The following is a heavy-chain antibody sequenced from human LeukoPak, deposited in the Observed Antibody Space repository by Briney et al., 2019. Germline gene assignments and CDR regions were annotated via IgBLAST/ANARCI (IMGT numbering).Heavy chain of an antibody. CDR1: GLTFSTYW. Sequence: GGSLRLSCSASGLTFSTYWMHWVRQAPGKGLVWVSRIDPDGNTVYADSVRGRFTVSRDNSKNTLYLQMNSLRAEDTAVYYCAKSPLGLWFGELLCFDYWGQGTLVTVSS. CDR2: IDPDGNT. D-gene: IGHD3-10*01. V-gene: IGHV3-74*01. CDR3: AKSPLGLWFGELLCFDY. J-gene: IGHJ4*02.